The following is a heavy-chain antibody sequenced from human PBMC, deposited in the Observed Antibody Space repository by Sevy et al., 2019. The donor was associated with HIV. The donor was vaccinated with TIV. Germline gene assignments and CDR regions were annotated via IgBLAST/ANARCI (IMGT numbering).Heavy chain of an antibody. CDR1: GYTFTSYA. V-gene: IGHV7-4-1*02. Sequence: ASVKVSCKASGYTFTSYAMNWVRQAPGQGLEWMGWINTNTGNPTYAQGFTGRFVFSLDTSVSTAYLQISSLKAEDTAVYYCARGGYSTKYYYGSGNDAFDIWGQGTMVTVSS. D-gene: IGHD3-10*01. CDR2: INTNTGNP. J-gene: IGHJ3*02. CDR3: ARGGYSTKYYYGSGNDAFDI.